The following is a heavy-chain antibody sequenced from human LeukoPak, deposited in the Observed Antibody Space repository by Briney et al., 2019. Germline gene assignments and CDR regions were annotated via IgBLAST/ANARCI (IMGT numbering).Heavy chain of an antibody. D-gene: IGHD6-13*01. V-gene: IGHV3-33*08. CDR1: GFTFRRFG. Sequence: GGSLRLSCAASGFTFRRFGMHWVRQAPGKGLEWVALMWFDGTKTYYADSVKGRFSVSRDNSKNTVYLQMNSLRVEDTAVYYCARHGIAALTDTFDIWGQGTTVSVSS. J-gene: IGHJ3*02. CDR2: MWFDGTKT. CDR3: ARHGIAALTDTFDI.